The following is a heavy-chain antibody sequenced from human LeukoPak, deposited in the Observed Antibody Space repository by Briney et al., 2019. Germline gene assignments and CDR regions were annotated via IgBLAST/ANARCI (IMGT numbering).Heavy chain of an antibody. J-gene: IGHJ5*02. V-gene: IGHV1-24*01. CDR3: ATGPPWWFDP. CDR2: FDPEDGET. Sequence: ASVKVSCKVSGFTLTELSMHWVRQAPGKGLEWMGGFDPEDGETIYAQKFQGRVTMTEDTSTDTAHMELSSLRSEDTAVYYCATGPPWWFDPWGQGTLVTVSS. CDR1: GFTLTELS.